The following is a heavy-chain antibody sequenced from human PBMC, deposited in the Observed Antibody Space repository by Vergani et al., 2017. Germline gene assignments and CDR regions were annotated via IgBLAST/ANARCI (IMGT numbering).Heavy chain of an antibody. Sequence: DVHLAESGGGFFQPGGSLRLSCSASGFSFNSYWMHWVRQFPGKGLLWVSRIKSDGSITAYADSVKGRFTISRDNAQNTLYLQMNSLRVEDTGVYYCARARCIETCYMSNWLDSWGQGTLVTVSS. CDR3: ARARCIETCYMSNWLDS. CDR2: IKSDGSIT. V-gene: IGHV3-74*03. CDR1: GFSFNSYW. J-gene: IGHJ5*01. D-gene: IGHD3-9*01.